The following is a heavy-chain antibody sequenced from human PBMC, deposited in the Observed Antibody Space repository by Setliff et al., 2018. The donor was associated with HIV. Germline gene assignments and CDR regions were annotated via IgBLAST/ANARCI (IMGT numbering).Heavy chain of an antibody. CDR1: GYTFTSYA. J-gene: IGHJ3*02. Sequence: ASVKVSCKASGYTFTSYAMHWVRQAPGQRLEWMGWINAGNGNTKYSQKFQGRVTMTRDTSTSTVYMELSSLRSEDTAVYYCCAPGWAFDIWGQGTMVTVSS. CDR2: INAGNGNT. V-gene: IGHV1-3*01. CDR3: CAPGWAFDI.